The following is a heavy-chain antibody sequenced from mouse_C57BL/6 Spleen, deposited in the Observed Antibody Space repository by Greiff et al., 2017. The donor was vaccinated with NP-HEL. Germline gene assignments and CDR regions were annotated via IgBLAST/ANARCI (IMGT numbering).Heavy chain of an antibody. CDR2: IHPNSGST. D-gene: IGHD1-1*01. CDR3: ARRDYGSSGNWYFDV. CDR1: GYTFTSYW. Sequence: VQLQQSGAELVKPGASVKLSCKASGYTFTSYWMHWVKQRPGQGLEWIGMIHPNSGSTNYNEKFKSKATLTVDKSSSTAYMQLSSLTSEDSAVYYCARRDYGSSGNWYFDVWGTGTTVTVSS. V-gene: IGHV1-64*01. J-gene: IGHJ1*03.